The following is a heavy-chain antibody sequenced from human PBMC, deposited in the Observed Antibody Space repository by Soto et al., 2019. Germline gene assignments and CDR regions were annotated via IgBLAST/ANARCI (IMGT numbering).Heavy chain of an antibody. D-gene: IGHD3-3*01. Sequence: GESLKISCKGSGYSFTSYWIGWVRQMPGKGLEWMGIIYPGDSDTRYSPSFQGQVTISADKSISTAYLQWSSLKASDTAMYYCARLTYYDFWSGTPQATTYYYMDVWGKGTTVTVSS. CDR1: GYSFTSYW. CDR3: ARLTYYDFWSGTPQATTYYYMDV. CDR2: IYPGDSDT. V-gene: IGHV5-51*01. J-gene: IGHJ6*03.